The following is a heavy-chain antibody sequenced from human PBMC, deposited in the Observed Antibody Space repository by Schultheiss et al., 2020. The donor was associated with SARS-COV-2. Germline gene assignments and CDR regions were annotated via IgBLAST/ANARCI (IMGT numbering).Heavy chain of an antibody. CDR3: ARDIKNTGGWFDP. CDR2: ISSSSSYI. CDR1: GFTFSSYA. V-gene: IGHV3-21*01. J-gene: IGHJ5*02. Sequence: GGSLRLSCAASGFTFSSYAMHWVRQAPGKGLEWVSSISSSSSYIYYADSVKGRFTISRDNAKNSLYLQMNSLRAEDTAVYYCARDIKNTGGWFDPWGQGTLVTVSS. D-gene: IGHD1-14*01.